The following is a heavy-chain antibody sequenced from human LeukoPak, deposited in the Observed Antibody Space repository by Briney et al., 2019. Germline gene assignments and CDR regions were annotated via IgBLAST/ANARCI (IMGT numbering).Heavy chain of an antibody. CDR3: ASEITIGALPLDY. J-gene: IGHJ4*02. V-gene: IGHV4-39*01. CDR1: GGSISSSSYY. Sequence: SETLSLTCTVSGGSISSSSYYWGWIRQPPGKGLEWIGSIYYSGSTYYNPSLRSRVTISVDTSKNQFSLKLSSVIAADTAVYYCASEITIGALPLDYWGQGTLVTVSS. CDR2: IYYSGST. D-gene: IGHD3-16*01.